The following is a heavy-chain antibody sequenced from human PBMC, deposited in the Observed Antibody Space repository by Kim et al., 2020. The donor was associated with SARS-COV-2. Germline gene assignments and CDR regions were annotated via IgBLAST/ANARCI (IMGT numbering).Heavy chain of an antibody. Sequence: PSLKSRVTMSVDTSKNQFSLKLSSVTAADTAVYYCARDLTTGTTNWFDPWGQGTLVTVSS. CDR3: ARDLTTGTTNWFDP. V-gene: IGHV4-4*07. D-gene: IGHD1-1*01. J-gene: IGHJ5*02.